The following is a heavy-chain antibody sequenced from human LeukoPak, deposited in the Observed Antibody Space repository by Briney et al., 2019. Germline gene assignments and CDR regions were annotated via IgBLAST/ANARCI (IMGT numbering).Heavy chain of an antibody. CDR2: IVNSVIT. V-gene: IGHV3-23*01. D-gene: IGHD3-10*01. CDR1: GFIFSSSA. CDR3: AKSRGSGTNCFVY. J-gene: IGHJ4*02. Sequence: SLRLSCAASGFIFSSSAMSWVRQAPGKGLEWVSTIVNSVITYCPDSVKGRFTISRDNSKNTLYLQMNSLRAEDTATYYCAKSRGSGTNCFVYWGQGTLVTVSS.